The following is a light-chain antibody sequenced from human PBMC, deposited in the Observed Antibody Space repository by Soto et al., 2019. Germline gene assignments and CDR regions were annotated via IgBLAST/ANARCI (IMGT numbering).Light chain of an antibody. CDR2: DDS. CDR1: NIGSKH. Sequence: SYELTQAPSVSVAPGQTARITCGGNNIGSKHVHWYQQRPGQAPILVVYDDSDRPSGIPHRFSGSNSGNTATLTISSVEAGDEADYYCQVRDSSRDDLVFGGGTKLTVI. V-gene: IGLV3-21*02. CDR3: QVRDSSRDDLV. J-gene: IGLJ2*01.